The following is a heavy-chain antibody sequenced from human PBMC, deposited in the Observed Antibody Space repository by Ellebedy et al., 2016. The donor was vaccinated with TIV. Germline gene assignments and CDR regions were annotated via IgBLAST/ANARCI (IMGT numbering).Heavy chain of an antibody. V-gene: IGHV1-18*01. Sequence: AASVKVSCKASGYTFTSYGISWVRQAPGQGLEWMGWISAYNGNTNYAQKLQGRVTMTTDTSTSTAYMELRSLRSDDTAVYYCARRANSGSYSAFDYWGQGTLVTVSS. CDR2: ISAYNGNT. CDR1: GYTFTSYG. CDR3: ARRANSGSYSAFDY. D-gene: IGHD1-26*01. J-gene: IGHJ4*02.